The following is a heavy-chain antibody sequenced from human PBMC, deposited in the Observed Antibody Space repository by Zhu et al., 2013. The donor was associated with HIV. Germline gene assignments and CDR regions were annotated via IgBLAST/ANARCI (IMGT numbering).Heavy chain of an antibody. D-gene: IGHD3-10*01. J-gene: IGHJ5*02. CDR1: GYTFTDYH. Sequence: QVQLLQTGAAVMQPGASVKLSCKASGYTFTDYHVHWVRQAPGQGLEYMGIIKSTSDTIYTQKFQGRVTMSRDTSISTVYMDVNRLTSDDTAVYYCARVPCYITGCSAINWFDPGPGNPGHRRL. CDR2: IKSTSDT. CDR3: ARVPCYITGCSAINWFDP. V-gene: IGHV1-2*02.